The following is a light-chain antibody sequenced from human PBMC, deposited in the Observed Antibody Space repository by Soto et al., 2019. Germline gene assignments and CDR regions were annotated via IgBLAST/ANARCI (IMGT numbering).Light chain of an antibody. CDR3: CSYAGGSKV. CDR2: EGS. CDR1: SSDVGSYEF. V-gene: IGLV2-23*01. J-gene: IGLJ1*01. Sequence: LTQPASVSESPGQSITISCTGTSSDVGSYEFVSWYQQYPGKAPKLMIYEGSKRPSGVSDRFSGSKSGNTASLTISGLKAEDEDDSFCCSYAGGSKVFGAGTKVTV.